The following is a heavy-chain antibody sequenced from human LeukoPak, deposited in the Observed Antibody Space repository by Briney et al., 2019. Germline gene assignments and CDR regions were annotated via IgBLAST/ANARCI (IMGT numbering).Heavy chain of an antibody. V-gene: IGHV3-30*03. Sequence: PGGSLRLSCAASGFTFSSYGMHWVRQSPGRGLEWVSFISFDGSNEFYADSLKGRFSISRDNSKDTLYLQMDSLRAEDTALYYCARGEHDYVWGSYRYYYYYGIDVWGQGTTVTVSS. CDR2: ISFDGSNE. CDR3: ARGEHDYVWGSYRYYYYYGIDV. CDR1: GFTFSSYG. D-gene: IGHD3-16*02. J-gene: IGHJ6*02.